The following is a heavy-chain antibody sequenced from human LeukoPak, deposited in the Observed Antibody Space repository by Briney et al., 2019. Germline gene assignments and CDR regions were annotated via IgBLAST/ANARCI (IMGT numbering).Heavy chain of an antibody. CDR2: MSPDGETH. Sequence: PGGSLRLSCAASGFTFSSFTMYWVRQAPGKGLEWVALMSPDGETHFYADSVRGRFTVSRDNSKNTLYLQMNSLRAEDTAVYYCAKDTGHPRPTFSFDYWGQGTLVTVSS. CDR1: GFTFSSFT. J-gene: IGHJ4*02. D-gene: IGHD3-10*01. CDR3: AKDTGHPRPTFSFDY. V-gene: IGHV3-30*04.